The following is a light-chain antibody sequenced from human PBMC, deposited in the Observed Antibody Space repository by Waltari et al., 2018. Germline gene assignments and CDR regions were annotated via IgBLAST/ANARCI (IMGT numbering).Light chain of an antibody. CDR3: VLYMGSGISV. J-gene: IGLJ3*02. Sequence: QPVVTQEPTLSVSTGGTVTLTSGLSPGSVPTSSYPSWYPQTPGQAPRTIIYSTNTRSSGVPDRFSGSILGNKAALTITGAQADDESDYYCVLYMGSGISVFGGGTKLTVL. CDR1: PGSVPTSSY. V-gene: IGLV8-61*01. CDR2: STN.